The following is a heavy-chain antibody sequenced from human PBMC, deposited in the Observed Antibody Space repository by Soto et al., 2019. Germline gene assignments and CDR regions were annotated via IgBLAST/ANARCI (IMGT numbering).Heavy chain of an antibody. V-gene: IGHV3-30*18. CDR3: AKEVAAAPPQRYGMDV. CDR2: ISYDGSNK. Sequence: GGSLRLSCAASGFTFSSYGMHWVRQAPGKGLEWVAVISYDGSNKYYADSVKGRFTISRDNSKNTLYLQMNSLRAEDTAVYYCAKEVAAAPPQRYGMDVWGQGXTVTVSS. D-gene: IGHD6-13*01. CDR1: GFTFSSYG. J-gene: IGHJ6*02.